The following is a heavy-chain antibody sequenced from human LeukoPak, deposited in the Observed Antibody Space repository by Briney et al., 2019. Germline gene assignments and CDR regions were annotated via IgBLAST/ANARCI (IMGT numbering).Heavy chain of an antibody. D-gene: IGHD4-23*01. CDR2: IYSGGST. V-gene: IGHV3-53*01. CDR3: ARAGGIQWYAFDY. J-gene: IGHJ4*02. CDR1: GFTVSSNY. Sequence: GGSLRLSCAASGFTVSSNYMSWVRQAPGKGLEWVSVIYSGGSTYYADSVKGRFTISRDNSKNTLYLQMNSLRAEDTAVYYCARAGGIQWYAFDYWGQGTLVTVSS.